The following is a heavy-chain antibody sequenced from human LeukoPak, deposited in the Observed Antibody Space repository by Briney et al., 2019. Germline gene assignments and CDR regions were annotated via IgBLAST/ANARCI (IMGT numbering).Heavy chain of an antibody. Sequence: GGSLTLSCAASGFTFRSYAMRWVRQVPGEGLEWVATVSGDASQTYDSDCLKGRFTISRNNSKNTVYLRMSSLRAEDTAIYYCAKALDGRGHWYERGADYWGQGTLVAVSS. J-gene: IGHJ4*02. V-gene: IGHV3-23*01. CDR3: AKALDGRGHWYERGADY. CDR1: GFTFRSYA. CDR2: VSGDASQT. D-gene: IGHD2-21*02.